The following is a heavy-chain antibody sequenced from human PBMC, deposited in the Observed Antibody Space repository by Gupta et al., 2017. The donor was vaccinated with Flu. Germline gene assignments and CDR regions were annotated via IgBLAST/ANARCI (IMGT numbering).Heavy chain of an antibody. V-gene: IGHV1-2*06. D-gene: IGHD2-8*01. CDR1: GYTFTGSY. CDR2: IIPNSGGT. J-gene: IGHJ4*02. CDR3: ARRYCSNDVCQFDD. Sequence: QVQLVQSGAEVKKPGASVKVSCKASGYTFTGSYIHWVRQAPGQGLEWMGRIIPNSGGTNYAQKVQGRVTMTRDTSISTAYMELSSLRSDDTAVYYCARRYCSNDVCQFDDWGQGTLVTVSS.